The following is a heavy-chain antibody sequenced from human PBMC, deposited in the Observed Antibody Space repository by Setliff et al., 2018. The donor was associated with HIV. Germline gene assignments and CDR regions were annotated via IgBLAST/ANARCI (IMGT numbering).Heavy chain of an antibody. CDR3: AGGGEERNMITGALDV. CDR2: VSPSIGNS. J-gene: IGHJ3*01. Sequence: VASVKVSCKASGYSFTKYEINWVRQAPGQGLEWLGWVSPSIGNSDFAQKFKGRISLTTDTSIRTAYMELRGLKSDDTAVYFCAGGGEERNMITGALDVWGQGSLVTVSS. V-gene: IGHV1-8*01. CDR1: GYSFTKYE. D-gene: IGHD3-16*01.